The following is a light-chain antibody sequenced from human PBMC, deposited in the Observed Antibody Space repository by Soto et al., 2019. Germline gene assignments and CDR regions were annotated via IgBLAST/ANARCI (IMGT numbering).Light chain of an antibody. J-gene: IGLJ2*01. CDR3: LLSYAGARGV. CDR1: TGAVTSGHY. CDR2: DTH. Sequence: QTVVTQEPSLTVSPGGTVTLTCGSSTGAVTSGHYPYWFQQRPGQAPRTLIYDTHNKHSWTPARFSGSLLGGKAALTLSGAQPEDEAEYYCLLSYAGARGVFGGGTQLTVL. V-gene: IGLV7-46*01.